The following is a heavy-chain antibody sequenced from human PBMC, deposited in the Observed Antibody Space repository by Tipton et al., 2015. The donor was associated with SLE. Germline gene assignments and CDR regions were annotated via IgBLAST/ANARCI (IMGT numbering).Heavy chain of an antibody. CDR1: GYTFTSYG. Sequence: QSGPEVKKPGASVKVSCKASGYTFTSYGISWVRQAPGQGLEWMGWIAIYNLDTKYAQKFQGRVTMTTDTSTSTAYMELRSLRSDDTAVYYCARHRYGGNSGWYFDLWGRGTLVTVSS. J-gene: IGHJ2*01. V-gene: IGHV1-18*01. CDR2: IAIYNLDT. D-gene: IGHD4-23*01. CDR3: ARHRYGGNSGWYFDL.